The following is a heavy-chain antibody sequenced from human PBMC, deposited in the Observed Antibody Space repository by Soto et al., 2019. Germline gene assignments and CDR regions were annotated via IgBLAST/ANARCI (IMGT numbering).Heavy chain of an antibody. V-gene: IGHV4-39*01. J-gene: IGHJ4*02. D-gene: IGHD5-12*01. CDR2: IYYSGST. Sequence: PSETLSLTCTFSGCSISSSSYYLGWIRQPPGKGLEWIGSIYYSGSTYYNPSLKSRVTISVDTSKNQFSLKLSSVTAADTAVYYCARLPIEMATMEGFDYWGQGTLVTVSS. CDR3: ARLPIEMATMEGFDY. CDR1: GCSISSSSYY.